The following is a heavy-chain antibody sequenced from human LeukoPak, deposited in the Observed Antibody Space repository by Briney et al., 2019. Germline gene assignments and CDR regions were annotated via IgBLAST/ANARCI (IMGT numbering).Heavy chain of an antibody. V-gene: IGHV3-30*04. CDR1: GFTFSSYA. Sequence: GGSLRLSCAASGFTFSSYAMHWVRQAPGKGLEWVAVISYDGSNKYYADSVKGRFTISRDNSKNTLYLQMNSLRAEDTAVYYCAREPDVDAALTFDYWGQGTLVTVSS. D-gene: IGHD5-18*01. J-gene: IGHJ4*02. CDR2: ISYDGSNK. CDR3: AREPDVDAALTFDY.